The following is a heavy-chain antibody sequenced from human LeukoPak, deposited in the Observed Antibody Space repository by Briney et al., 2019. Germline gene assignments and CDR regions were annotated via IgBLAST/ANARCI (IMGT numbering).Heavy chain of an antibody. V-gene: IGHV3-9*01. CDR2: ISWNSGSI. CDR1: GFTFDDYA. J-gene: IGHJ3*02. CDR3: AKDFGGSGSYDAFDI. D-gene: IGHD3-10*01. Sequence: GRSLRLSCAASGFTFDDYAMHWVRQAPGKGLEWVSGISWNSGSIGYADSVKGRFTISRDNAKNSLYLQTNSLRAEDTALYYCAKDFGGSGSYDAFDIWGQGTMVTVSS.